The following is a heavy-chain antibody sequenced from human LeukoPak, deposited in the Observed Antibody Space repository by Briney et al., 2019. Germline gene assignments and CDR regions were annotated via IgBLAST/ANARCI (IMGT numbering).Heavy chain of an antibody. D-gene: IGHD3-22*01. CDR1: GFSMSVYW. CDR3: ARDSGAYYHFFDY. J-gene: IGHJ4*02. Sequence: GGSLRLSCEASGFSMSVYWMSWVRHAPGKGLEWVGNIKQDGSERNYVDSVKGRFTISRDNAKKSLYLQMNSLRAEDTAVYYCARDSGAYYHFFDYWGQGTLVTVSS. CDR2: IKQDGSER. V-gene: IGHV3-7*01.